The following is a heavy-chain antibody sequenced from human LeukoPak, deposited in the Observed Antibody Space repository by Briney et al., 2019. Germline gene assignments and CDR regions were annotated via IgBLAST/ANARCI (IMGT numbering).Heavy chain of an antibody. CDR2: ISGDSVYI. CDR3: VFDY. CDR1: GFTFSNYA. Sequence: GGSLRLSCAASGFTFSNYAMSWVRQAPGKGLEWVSSISGDSVYIYYADSVKGRFTISRDNAQNSLYLQMNSLRAEDTAVYYFVFDYWGQGTLVTVSS. J-gene: IGHJ4*02. V-gene: IGHV3-21*01.